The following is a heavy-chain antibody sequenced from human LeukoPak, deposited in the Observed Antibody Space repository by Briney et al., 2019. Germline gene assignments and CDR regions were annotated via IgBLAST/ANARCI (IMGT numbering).Heavy chain of an antibody. Sequence: GGSLRLSCAASGFTFSDYYMSWIRQAPGKGLEWISYMSSSGSTIYYADSVKGRFTISRDNAKNSLYLQMNSLRAEDTAVYYCATGDSSGWYLDYWGQGTLVTVSS. J-gene: IGHJ4*02. V-gene: IGHV3-11*01. CDR2: MSSSGSTI. CDR3: ATGDSSGWYLDY. CDR1: GFTFSDYY. D-gene: IGHD6-19*01.